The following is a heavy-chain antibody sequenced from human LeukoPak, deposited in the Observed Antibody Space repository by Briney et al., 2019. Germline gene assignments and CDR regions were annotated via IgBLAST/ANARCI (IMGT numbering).Heavy chain of an antibody. CDR3: ARGRNGRPRTVLRYFDSPGHWFDP. Sequence: ASVKVSCKASGYTFTSYDINWVRQATGQGLEWMGWMNPNSGNTGYAQKFQGRVTMTRNTSISTAYMELSSLRSEDTAVYYCARGRNGRPRTVLRYFDSPGHWFDPWGQGTLVTVSS. J-gene: IGHJ5*02. V-gene: IGHV1-8*01. CDR2: MNPNSGNT. CDR1: GYTFTSYD. D-gene: IGHD3-9*01.